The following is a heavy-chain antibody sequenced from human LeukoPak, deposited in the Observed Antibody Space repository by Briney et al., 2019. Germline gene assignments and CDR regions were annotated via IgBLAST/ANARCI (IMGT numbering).Heavy chain of an antibody. D-gene: IGHD5-12*01. Sequence: SETLSLTCTVSGDSINSYYWNWIRQPPGKGLEWIGYIYYSGRTDYNPSLKSRVTISVDTSKHQFSMKLKSVTAADTAVYYCTRDSYEDHYLHPWRQGTLLTVSS. CDR3: TRDSYEDHYLHP. CDR2: IYYSGRT. J-gene: IGHJ5*02. V-gene: IGHV4-59*01. CDR1: GDSINSYY.